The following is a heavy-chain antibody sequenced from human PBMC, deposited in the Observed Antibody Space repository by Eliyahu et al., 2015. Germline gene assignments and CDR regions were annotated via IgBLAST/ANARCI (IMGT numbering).Heavy chain of an antibody. V-gene: IGHV1-2*06. Sequence: QAHLVQSGGEVKQPGASVKVSCKASGYTFTDYYIPWVRQAPGQGLEWMGRIHSNSGGTNYGQKFQGRVTMTRDTSISTAYMELSRLRSDDTAIYFCARSGYSSSWFNWFDPWGQGTLVTVSS. CDR2: IHSNSGGT. CDR3: ARSGYSSSWFNWFDP. CDR1: GYTFTDYY. D-gene: IGHD6-13*01. J-gene: IGHJ5*02.